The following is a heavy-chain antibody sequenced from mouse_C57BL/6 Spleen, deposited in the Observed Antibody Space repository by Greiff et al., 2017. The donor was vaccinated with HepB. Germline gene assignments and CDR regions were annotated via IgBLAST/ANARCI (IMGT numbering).Heavy chain of an antibody. CDR2: IWSDGST. CDR1: GFSLTSYG. CDR3: ARHDGVYGSSYVGWFAY. D-gene: IGHD1-1*01. Sequence: VMLVESGPGLVAPSQSLSITCTVSGFSLTSYGVHWVRQPPGKGLEWLVVIWSDGSTTYNSALKSRLSISKDNSKSQVFLKMNSLQTDDTAMYYCARHDGVYGSSYVGWFAYWGQGTLVTVSA. V-gene: IGHV2-6-1*01. J-gene: IGHJ3*01.